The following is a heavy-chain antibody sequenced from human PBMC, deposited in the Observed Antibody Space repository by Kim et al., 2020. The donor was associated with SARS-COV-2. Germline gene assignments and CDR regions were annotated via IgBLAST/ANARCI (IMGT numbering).Heavy chain of an antibody. Sequence: SETLSLTCTVSGGSISSGNYYWSWIRQPAGKGLEWIGRIYTSGSGSTNYDPSLKSRVIISLDTSKNQFSLKLSSVTAADTAVYYCARGRFGNFFDYWGQGTLVTVSS. CDR1: GGSISSGNYY. CDR2: IYTSGSGST. J-gene: IGHJ4*02. CDR3: ARGRFGNFFDY. V-gene: IGHV4-61*02. D-gene: IGHD3-10*01.